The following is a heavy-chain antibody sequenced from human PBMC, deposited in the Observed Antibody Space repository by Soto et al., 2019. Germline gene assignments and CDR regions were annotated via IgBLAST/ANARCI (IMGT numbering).Heavy chain of an antibody. V-gene: IGHV3-7*01. CDR2: IKEDGSEK. CDR3: ARDRYSYGPFDY. CDR1: GFTFSSYW. D-gene: IGHD5-18*01. Sequence: EVQLVESGGGLVQPGGSLRLSCAASGFTFSSYWMSWVRQAPGKGLEWVANIKEDGSEKNYVDSVKGRFTISRDNAKNSVYLQRNSLRAEDTAVYYCARDRYSYGPFDYWGQGTLVTVSS. J-gene: IGHJ4*02.